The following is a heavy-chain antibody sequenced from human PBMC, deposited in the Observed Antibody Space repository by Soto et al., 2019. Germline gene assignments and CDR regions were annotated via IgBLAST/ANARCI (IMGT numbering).Heavy chain of an antibody. J-gene: IGHJ6*02. CDR1: PDSITSSGYY. V-gene: IGHV4-39*01. CDR3: VRNEVAVSGAYNMDV. D-gene: IGHD3-22*01. CDR2: IYYNGTT. Sequence: SETLSLTCTVSPDSITSSGYYWGWIRQTPGKGLEWIGSIYYNGTTYYNPSLKSRVFISVDTSKDQFSLRLKSVTVADTATFYCVRNEVAVSGAYNMDVWGRGTTVTVSS.